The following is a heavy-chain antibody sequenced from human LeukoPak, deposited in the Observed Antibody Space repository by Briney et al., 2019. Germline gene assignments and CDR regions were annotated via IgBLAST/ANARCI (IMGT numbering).Heavy chain of an antibody. D-gene: IGHD5-24*01. CDR1: GGSFSGYY. J-gene: IGHJ4*02. V-gene: IGHV4-34*01. CDR3: ARKSTRWLHSHFDY. Sequence: SETLSLTCAVYGGSFSGYYWSWIRQPPGKGLEWIGEIDHSGSTNYNPSLKSRVTISVDTSKNQFSLKLSSVTAADTAVYYCARKSTRWLHSHFDYWGQGTLVTVSS. CDR2: IDHSGST.